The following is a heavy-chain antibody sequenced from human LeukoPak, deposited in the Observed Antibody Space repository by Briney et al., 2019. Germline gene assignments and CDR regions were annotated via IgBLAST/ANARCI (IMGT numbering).Heavy chain of an antibody. CDR1: GFTFSSYG. D-gene: IGHD1-26*01. J-gene: IGHJ3*02. Sequence: GGSLRLSCAASGFTFSSYGMHWVRQAPGKGLEWVAVISYDGSNKYYADSVKGRFTISRDNSKNTLYLQMNSLRAEDTAVYYCAKSSVLWYSGSYAAFDIWGQGTLVTVSS. CDR3: AKSSVLWYSGSYAAFDI. V-gene: IGHV3-30*18. CDR2: ISYDGSNK.